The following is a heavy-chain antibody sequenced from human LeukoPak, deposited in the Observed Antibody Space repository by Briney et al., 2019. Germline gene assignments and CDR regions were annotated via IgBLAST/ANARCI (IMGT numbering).Heavy chain of an antibody. CDR3: AREGGFYRPLDY. CDR1: GGSISTSIFY. Sequence: SETLSLTCTVSGGSISTSIFYWNWIRQHPGKGLEWIGYIYYTGDTFYNPSLKSRVTISLDTSENQFSLKMNSVTAADTAVYYCAREGGFYRPLDYSGQGTLVTVSS. J-gene: IGHJ4*02. V-gene: IGHV4-31*03. D-gene: IGHD3-3*01. CDR2: IYYTGDT.